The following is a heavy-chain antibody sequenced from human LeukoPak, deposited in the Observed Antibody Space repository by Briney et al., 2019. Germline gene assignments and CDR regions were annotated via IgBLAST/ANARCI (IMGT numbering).Heavy chain of an antibody. CDR2: VYHSGTT. V-gene: IGHV4-4*02. D-gene: IGHD6-13*01. Sequence: SETLSLTCTVSGGSISSSDWWTWVRQPPGKGLEWIGEVYHSGTTNYKPSLKSRVSISVDKSKNQFSLRLSSVTAADTAVYYCARGKESSSSWANWFDPWGQGTLVTVSS. J-gene: IGHJ5*02. CDR3: ARGKESSSSWANWFDP. CDR1: GGSISSSDW.